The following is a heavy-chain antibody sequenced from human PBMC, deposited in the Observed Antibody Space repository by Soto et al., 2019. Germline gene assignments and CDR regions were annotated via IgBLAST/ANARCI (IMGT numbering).Heavy chain of an antibody. CDR1: GFTFSTFS. CDR3: ARDSGNYANYYFDY. Sequence: GGSLRLSCAASGFTFSTFSMNWVRQAPGKGLEWISYISSRSTTIYYADSVKGRFTISRGNAKNSLYLQMNSLRAEDTAVYFCARDSGNYANYYFDYWGQGILVTVSS. D-gene: IGHD1-26*01. V-gene: IGHV3-48*01. CDR2: ISSRSTTI. J-gene: IGHJ4*02.